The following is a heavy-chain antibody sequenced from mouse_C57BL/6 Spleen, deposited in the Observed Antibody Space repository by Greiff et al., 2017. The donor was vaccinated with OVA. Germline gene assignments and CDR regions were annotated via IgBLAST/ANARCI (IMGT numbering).Heavy chain of an antibody. CDR3: ARFITTVVATVDY. J-gene: IGHJ2*01. V-gene: IGHV1-53*01. CDR2: INPSNGGT. D-gene: IGHD1-1*01. Sequence: QVQLQQPGPELVKPGASVKLSCKASGYTFTSYWMHWVKQRPGQGLEWIGNINPSNGGTNYNEKFKSKATLTVDKSSSTAYMQLSSLTSEDSAVYYCARFITTVVATVDYWGQGTTLTVSS. CDR1: GYTFTSYW.